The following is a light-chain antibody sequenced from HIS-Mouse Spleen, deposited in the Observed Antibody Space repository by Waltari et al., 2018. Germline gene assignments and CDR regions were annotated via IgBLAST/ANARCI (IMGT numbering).Light chain of an antibody. Sequence: QSALTQPRSVSGSPGQSVTISCTGTSSDVGGYNYVSWYQQHPGKAPKLMIYDVSKRPAGVPVIYSDSNSDNSASLTISGRQAEDEADYSCCSYAGNYTGVFGTGPKVTVL. J-gene: IGLJ1*01. CDR3: CSYAGNYTGV. CDR2: DVS. V-gene: IGLV2-11*01. CDR1: SSDVGGYNY.